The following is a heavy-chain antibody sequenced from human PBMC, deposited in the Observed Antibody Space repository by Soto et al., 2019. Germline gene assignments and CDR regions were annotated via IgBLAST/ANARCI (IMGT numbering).Heavy chain of an antibody. J-gene: IGHJ5*02. CDR1: GGSISSGGYY. CDR3: ARDVWSGVFGELNWFDP. Sequence: PSETLSLTCTVSGGSISSGGYYWIWIRQHPGKGLEWIGYIYYSGSTYYNPSLKSRVTISVDTSKNQFSLKLSSVTAADTAVYYCARDVWSGVFGELNWFDPWGQGTLVTV. V-gene: IGHV4-31*03. CDR2: IYYSGST. D-gene: IGHD3-10*02.